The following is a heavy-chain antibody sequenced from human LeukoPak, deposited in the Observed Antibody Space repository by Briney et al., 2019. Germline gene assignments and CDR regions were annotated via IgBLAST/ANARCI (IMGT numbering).Heavy chain of an antibody. J-gene: IGHJ3*02. D-gene: IGHD3-10*01. CDR1: GFTFSSYS. Sequence: GGSLRLSCAASGFTFSSYSMNWLRQAPGKGLEWVSSISSSSSYIYYADSVKGRFTISRDNAKDSLYLQMNSLRAEDTAVYYCASDRITMVRGVYAFDIWGQGTMVTVSS. CDR2: ISSSSSYI. CDR3: ASDRITMVRGVYAFDI. V-gene: IGHV3-21*01.